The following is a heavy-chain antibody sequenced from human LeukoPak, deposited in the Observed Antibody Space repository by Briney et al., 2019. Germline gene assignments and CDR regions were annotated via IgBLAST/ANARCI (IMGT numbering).Heavy chain of an antibody. CDR1: GYTFTDYN. V-gene: IGHV1-2*02. J-gene: IGHJ4*02. Sequence: ASVKVSCKASGYTFTDYNIHWVRQAPGQGLEWMGWINPNSGGTNYAQRFQGMVTMSRDTSISTAYMDLGSLKSDDTATYFCSVWFGEFAHWGQGTLVTVSS. D-gene: IGHD3-10*01. CDR3: SVWFGEFAH. CDR2: INPNSGGT.